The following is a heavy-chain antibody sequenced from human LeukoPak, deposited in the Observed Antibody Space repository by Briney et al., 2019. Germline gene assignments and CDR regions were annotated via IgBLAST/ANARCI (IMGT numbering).Heavy chain of an antibody. Sequence: GGSVRLSCAASGFTFSTYGMSWVRQAPGKGLEWVSAISGNGYYIYYADSVKGRFTISRDNSKNTLFLQMNSLRAEDTAVYFCAKLPQGGGDHYYIEVWGKGTTVTVSS. D-gene: IGHD2-21*02. CDR2: ISGNGYYI. V-gene: IGHV3-23*01. CDR3: AKLPQGGGDHYYIEV. J-gene: IGHJ6*03. CDR1: GFTFSTYG.